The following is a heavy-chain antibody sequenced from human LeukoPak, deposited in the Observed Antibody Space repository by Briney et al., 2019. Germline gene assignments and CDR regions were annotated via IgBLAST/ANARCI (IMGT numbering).Heavy chain of an antibody. CDR3: ARGSYYYDSSGSYFDY. D-gene: IGHD3-22*01. CDR2: IYHSGST. V-gene: IGHV4-38-2*02. Sequence: SETLSLTCTVSGYSISSGYYWGWIRQPPGKGLEWIGSIYHSGSTYYNPSLKSRVTISVDTSKNQFSLKLSSVTAADTAVYYCARGSYYYDSSGSYFDYWGQGTLVTVSS. CDR1: GYSISSGYY. J-gene: IGHJ4*02.